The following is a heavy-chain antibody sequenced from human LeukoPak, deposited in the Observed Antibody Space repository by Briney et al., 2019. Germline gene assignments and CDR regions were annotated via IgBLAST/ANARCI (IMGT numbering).Heavy chain of an antibody. CDR1: GVTFSGSA. Sequence: GGSLRLSXAASGVTFSGSAMHWVRHASGKGLEWVGRIRSKANSYATAYAASVKGRFTISRDDSKNTAYLQMNSLKTEATAVYYCTRHHLGYSYGLFDYWGQGTLVTVSS. CDR2: IRSKANSYAT. D-gene: IGHD5-18*01. CDR3: TRHHLGYSYGLFDY. J-gene: IGHJ4*02. V-gene: IGHV3-73*01.